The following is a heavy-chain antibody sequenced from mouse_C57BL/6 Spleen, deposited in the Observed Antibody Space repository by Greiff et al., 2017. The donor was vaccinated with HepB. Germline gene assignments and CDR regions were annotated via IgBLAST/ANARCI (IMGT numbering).Heavy chain of an antibody. Sequence: QVQLQQSGAELVRPGASVTLSCKASGYTFTDYEMHWVKQTPVHGLEWIGAIDPETGGTAYNQKFKGKAILTADKSSSTAYMELRSLTSEDSAVYYCTRYPYYYGSSSYYFDYWGQGTTLTVSS. V-gene: IGHV1-15*01. CDR1: GYTFTDYE. D-gene: IGHD1-1*01. CDR3: TRYPYYYGSSSYYFDY. J-gene: IGHJ2*01. CDR2: IDPETGGT.